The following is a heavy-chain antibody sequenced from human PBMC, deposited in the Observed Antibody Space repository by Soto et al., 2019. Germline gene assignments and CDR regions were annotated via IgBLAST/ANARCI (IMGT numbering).Heavy chain of an antibody. J-gene: IGHJ4*02. D-gene: IGHD2-21*02. V-gene: IGHV4-61*01. CDR1: GGSVSNGMYY. CDR2: VYFTGTT. Sequence: PSETLSLTCTVSGGSVSNGMYYWSWIRQPPGKGLEWIGNVYFTGTTIYNPSLKSRVTMSVDTYKDQFFLKLTSVTAADTAVYYCARYFYISDCRHLYYFDYWCLGILVSV. CDR3: ARYFYISDCRHLYYFDY.